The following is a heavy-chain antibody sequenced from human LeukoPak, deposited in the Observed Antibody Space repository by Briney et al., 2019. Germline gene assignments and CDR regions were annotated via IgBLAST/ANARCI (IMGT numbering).Heavy chain of an antibody. CDR1: GFTFNGYA. CDR2: VSGPGDVT. CDR3: TKGMLKATHGISWDPFYA. J-gene: IGHJ4*01. V-gene: IGHV3-23*01. D-gene: IGHD6-13*01. Sequence: GSLRLSCAASGFTFNGYAMSWVRQAPGRGLEWVSTVSGPGDVTHYADSVKGRFTIYKDHSKSTLCLQMNSLRAEDTAVYYCTKGMLKATHGISWDPFYARAHGALVTVPS.